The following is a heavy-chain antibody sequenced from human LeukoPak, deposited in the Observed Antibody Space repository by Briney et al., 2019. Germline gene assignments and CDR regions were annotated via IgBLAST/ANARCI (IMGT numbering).Heavy chain of an antibody. J-gene: IGHJ4*02. CDR1: GFTVNSSY. CDR2: IYSGGST. Sequence: GGSLRLSCAASGFTVNSSYMSWVRQASRKGLEWVSVIYSGGSTYYADSVKGRFTISRDISKNTLYLQMNSLRAEDTAVYYCARDTELDYWGQGILVTVSS. CDR3: ARDTELDY. V-gene: IGHV3-53*01.